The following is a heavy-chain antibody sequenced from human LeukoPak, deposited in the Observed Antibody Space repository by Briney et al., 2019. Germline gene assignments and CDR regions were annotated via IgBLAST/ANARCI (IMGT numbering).Heavy chain of an antibody. D-gene: IGHD3-3*01. Sequence: VSVKVSCKVSGYTLTELSMHWVRQAPGKGLEWMGGFDPEDGETIYAQKFQGRVTMTEDTSTDTAYMELSSLRSEDTAVYYCATPSLPTIFGVVTPLDDAFDIWGQGTMVTVSS. V-gene: IGHV1-24*01. CDR1: GYTLTELS. J-gene: IGHJ3*02. CDR3: ATPSLPTIFGVVTPLDDAFDI. CDR2: FDPEDGET.